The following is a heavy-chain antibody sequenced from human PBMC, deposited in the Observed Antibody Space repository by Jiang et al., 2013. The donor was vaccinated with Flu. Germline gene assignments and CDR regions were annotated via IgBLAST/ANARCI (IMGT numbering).Heavy chain of an antibody. V-gene: IGHV4-4*07. CDR2: IFTSGRT. CDR3: ARDRAVPVGSVDFDL. J-gene: IGHJ2*01. CDR1: GGSISSGYF. Sequence: SLTCTVSGGSISSGYFWSWIRQPAGKALEWIGRIFTSGRTDYNPSLKSRVTMSLDTSKNQFSLELRSVTAADTAVYYCARDRAVPVGSVDFDLWGRGTLLTVSS. D-gene: IGHD3-10*01.